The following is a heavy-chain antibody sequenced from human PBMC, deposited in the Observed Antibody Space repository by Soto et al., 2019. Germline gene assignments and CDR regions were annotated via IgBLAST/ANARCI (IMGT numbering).Heavy chain of an antibody. CDR2: ISSRSYTI. CDR3: ARGGSSSDNGMDV. CDR1: GFTFSTYS. J-gene: IGHJ6*02. Sequence: EVKLVESGGDLVQPGGSLRLSCAASGFTFSTYSMNWVRQAPGKVLEWVSYISSRSYTIYYVDSVKGRFTISRDNAKNSLYLQMNSLRDADTAVYYCARGGSSSDNGMDVWGQGTTVTVSS. V-gene: IGHV3-48*02. D-gene: IGHD6-6*01.